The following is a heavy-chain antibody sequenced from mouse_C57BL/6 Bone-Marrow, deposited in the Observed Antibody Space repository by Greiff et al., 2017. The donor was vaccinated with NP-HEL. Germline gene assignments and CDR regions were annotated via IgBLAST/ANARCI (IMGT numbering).Heavy chain of an antibody. D-gene: IGHD2-4*01. CDR1: GYAFSSYW. J-gene: IGHJ2*01. V-gene: IGHV1-80*01. CDR3: ARWDYDYDVEYYFDY. CDR2: LYPGDGDT. Sequence: VQLQQSGAELVKPGASVKISCKASGYAFSSYWMNWVKQRPGKGLEWIGQLYPGDGDTNYNGQFKGKATLTADKSSSTAYMQLSSLTSEDSAVYFCARWDYDYDVEYYFDYWGQGTTLTVSS.